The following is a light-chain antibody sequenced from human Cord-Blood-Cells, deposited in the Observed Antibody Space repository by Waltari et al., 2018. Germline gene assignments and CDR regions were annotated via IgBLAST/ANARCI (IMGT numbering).Light chain of an antibody. CDR2: AAS. V-gene: IGKV1-39*01. CDR3: QQSYSTPLT. J-gene: IGKJ4*01. Sequence: DIQMTKSPSSLSASVGDSVTITCRASQSISSYLNWYQQKPGKAPKLLIYAASSLQSGVPSRFSGSGSGTDFTLTISSLQPEDFATYYCQQSYSTPLTLGGGTKVEIK. CDR1: QSISSY.